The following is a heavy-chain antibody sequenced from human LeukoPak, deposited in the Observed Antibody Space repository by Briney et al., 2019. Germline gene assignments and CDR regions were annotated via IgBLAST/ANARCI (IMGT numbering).Heavy chain of an antibody. CDR2: IVGSSST. Sequence: PGGSLRLSCAASGFTFSNFAMTWVRQAPGKGLEWVSSIVGSSSTYYADSLKGRFAISRDNAKNSLYLQMNSLRAEDTAVYYCARIGAGSSRDYWGQGTLVTVSS. CDR3: ARIGAGSSRDY. V-gene: IGHV3-21*01. D-gene: IGHD6-13*01. J-gene: IGHJ4*02. CDR1: GFTFSNFA.